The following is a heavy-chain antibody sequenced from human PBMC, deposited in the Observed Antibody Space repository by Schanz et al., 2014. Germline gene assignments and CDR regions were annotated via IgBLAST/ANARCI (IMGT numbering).Heavy chain of an antibody. Sequence: QGQLVESGGGVVQPGRSLRLSCAASGFTFSSYAMHWVRQAPGKGLEWVAVMSYDGSNKYYADSGKGRFTISRDNSKNTVYLQMNSLRTDDTAMYYCARDPNTSAWLPYFDTWGQGTLVTVSS. D-gene: IGHD6-19*01. V-gene: IGHV3-30-3*01. J-gene: IGHJ4*02. CDR3: ARDPNTSAWLPYFDT. CDR2: MSYDGSNK. CDR1: GFTFSSYA.